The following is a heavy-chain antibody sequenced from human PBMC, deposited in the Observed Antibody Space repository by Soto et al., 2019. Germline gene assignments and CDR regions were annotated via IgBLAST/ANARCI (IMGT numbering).Heavy chain of an antibody. J-gene: IGHJ5*02. V-gene: IGHV4-59*01. CDR2: IYYSGST. CDR3: ARDRNLGFDP. CDR1: GGSISSYY. Sequence: PSETLSLTCTVSGGSISSYYWSWIRQPPGKGLEWIGYIYYSGSTNYNPSLKSRVTISVDTSKNQSSLKLSSVTAADTAVYYCARDRNLGFDPWGQGTLVTVSS.